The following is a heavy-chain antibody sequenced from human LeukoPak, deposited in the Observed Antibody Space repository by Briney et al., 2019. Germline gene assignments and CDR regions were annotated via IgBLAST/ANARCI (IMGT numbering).Heavy chain of an antibody. CDR1: GGTFGSYV. CDR2: IIPIFGTA. V-gene: IGHV1-69*01. CDR3: AKEGDTALVTGYFDL. Sequence: ASVKVSRKASGGTFGSYVISWVRQAPGQGLEWMGGIIPIFGTAHYAQKFQGRLTITADESTSTVYMEMSSLRSEDTAMYYCAKEGDTALVTGYFDLWGRGTLVTVSS. J-gene: IGHJ2*01. D-gene: IGHD5-18*01.